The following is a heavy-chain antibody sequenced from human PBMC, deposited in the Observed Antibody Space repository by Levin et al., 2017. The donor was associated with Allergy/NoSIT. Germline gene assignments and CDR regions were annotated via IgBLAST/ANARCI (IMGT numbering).Heavy chain of an antibody. J-gene: IGHJ4*02. Sequence: GGSLRLSCAASGFTFSSYGMHWVRQAPGKGLEWVAVIWYDGSNKYYADSVKGRFTISRDNSKNTLYLQMNSLRAEDTAVYYCARCPGRGVTHFDYWGQGTLVTVSS. CDR2: IWYDGSNK. CDR1: GFTFSSYG. V-gene: IGHV3-33*01. D-gene: IGHD3-10*01. CDR3: ARCPGRGVTHFDY.